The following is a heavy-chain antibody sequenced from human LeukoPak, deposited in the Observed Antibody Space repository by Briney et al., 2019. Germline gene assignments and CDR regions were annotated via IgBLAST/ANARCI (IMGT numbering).Heavy chain of an antibody. V-gene: IGHV1-46*01. CDR3: ARDPNDY. CDR2: INPSGGST. CDR1: GYTFTSYG. J-gene: IGHJ4*02. Sequence: GASVKVSCKASGYTFTSYGISWVRQAPGQGLEWMGIINPSGGSTSYAQKFQGRGTMTRDTSTSTVYMELSSLRSEDTAVYYCARDPNDYWGQGTLVTVSS.